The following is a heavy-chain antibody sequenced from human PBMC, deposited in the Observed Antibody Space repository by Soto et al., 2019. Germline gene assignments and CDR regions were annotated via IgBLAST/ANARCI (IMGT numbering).Heavy chain of an antibody. CDR3: ARNKDDIVVVTPFEP. V-gene: IGHV1-18*04. J-gene: IGHJ5*02. CDR1: GYTFTSYG. Sequence: GASVKVSCKASGYTFTSYGISWVRQAPGQGLEWMGWISAYNGNTNYAQKLQGRVTMTTDTSTSTAYMELRSLRSDDTAVYYCARNKDDIVVVTPFEPWGQGTLVTVSS. D-gene: IGHD2-21*02. CDR2: ISAYNGNT.